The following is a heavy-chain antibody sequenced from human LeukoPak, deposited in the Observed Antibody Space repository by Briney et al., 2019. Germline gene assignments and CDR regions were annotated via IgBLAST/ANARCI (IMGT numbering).Heavy chain of an antibody. D-gene: IGHD1-20*01. J-gene: IGHJ4*02. V-gene: IGHV3-23*01. CDR3: ANLGNWNDVRDY. CDR2: ISGGSGLI. CDR1: GFTFSSYA. Sequence: GGSLRLSRVASGFTFSSYAMTWVRQAPGKGLEWVSAISGGSGLIYYGDSVKGRFTVSRDNSKNTQYLQMNDLRAEDTAVYYCANLGNWNDVRDYWGQGTLVAVSS.